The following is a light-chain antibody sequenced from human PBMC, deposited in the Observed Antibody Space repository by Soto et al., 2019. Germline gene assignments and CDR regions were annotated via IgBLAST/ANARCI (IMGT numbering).Light chain of an antibody. V-gene: IGLV2-11*01. CDR3: YSYAGSYSVI. Sequence: QSALTQPRSVSGSPGQSVTISCTGTSSDVGGYNYVSWYQQHPGKAPKLMIHDVSKRPSGVPDRFSGSKSGNTASLTISGLQAEDEADYYCYSYAGSYSVIFGGGTQLTVL. CDR2: DVS. J-gene: IGLJ2*01. CDR1: SSDVGGYNY.